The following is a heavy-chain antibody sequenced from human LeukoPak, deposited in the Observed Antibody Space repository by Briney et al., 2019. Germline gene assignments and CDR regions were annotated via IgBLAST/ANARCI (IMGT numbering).Heavy chain of an antibody. CDR1: GGSLSSGGYC. D-gene: IGHD4-23*01. Sequence: SQTLSLTCTVSGGSLSSGGYCWSWIRQHPGKGLEWIGYIYYSGSTYYNPSLKSRVTISVDTSKNQFSLKLSSVTAADTAVYYCARHPTGGPFDYWGQGTLVTVSS. CDR2: IYYSGST. CDR3: ARHPTGGPFDY. V-gene: IGHV4-31*03. J-gene: IGHJ4*02.